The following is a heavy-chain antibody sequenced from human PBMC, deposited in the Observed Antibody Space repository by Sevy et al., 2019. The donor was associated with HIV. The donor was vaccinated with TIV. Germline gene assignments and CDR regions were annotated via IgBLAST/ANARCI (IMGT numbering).Heavy chain of an antibody. V-gene: IGHV3-30*04. CDR1: GFSFSQYA. CDR2: ISYDGSYK. Sequence: GGSLRLSCATSGFSFSQYAFHWVRQAPGKGLDWVSFISYDGSYKNYADSVKGRFTISRDNSRNTLYLQMNSLRFDDTAVYYCARIAVTYCNNDCYHRFDYWGQGALVTVSS. CDR3: ARIAVTYCNNDCYHRFDY. D-gene: IGHD2-21*02. J-gene: IGHJ4*02.